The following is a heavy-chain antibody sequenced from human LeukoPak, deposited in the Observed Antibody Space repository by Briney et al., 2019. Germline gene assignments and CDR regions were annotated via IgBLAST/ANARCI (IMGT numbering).Heavy chain of an antibody. CDR2: IIPIFGTA. V-gene: IGHV1-69*13. D-gene: IGHD2-2*01. CDR3: ARDHGVVPAAISYYYYGMDV. J-gene: IGHJ6*02. Sequence: SVKVSCTASGGTFSSYAISWVRQAPGQGLEWMGGIIPIFGTANYAQKFQGRVTITADESTSTAYMELSGLRSEDTAVYYCARDHGVVPAAISYYYYGMDVWGQGTTVTVSS. CDR1: GGTFSSYA.